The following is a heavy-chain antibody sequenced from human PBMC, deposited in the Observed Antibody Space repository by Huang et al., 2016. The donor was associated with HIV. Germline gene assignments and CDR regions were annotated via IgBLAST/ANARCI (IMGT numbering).Heavy chain of an antibody. V-gene: IGHV1-69*10. D-gene: IGHD3-16*01. Sequence: QAQLVQSGAAVMKPGSSVRVSCKASGVSFSDYAFRWVRRAPGQGLDWMGESIPRFGLTNYEPRLQGIGTISADKSSNTVYLELTSLRSGDTAVYYCAREGQNWLGKPFGALAFWGQGTEVIVSS. J-gene: IGHJ4*03. CDR3: AREGQNWLGKPFGALAF. CDR2: SIPRFGLT. CDR1: GVSFSDYA.